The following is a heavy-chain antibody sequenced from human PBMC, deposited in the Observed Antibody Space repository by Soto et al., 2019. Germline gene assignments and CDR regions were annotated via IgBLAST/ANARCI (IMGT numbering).Heavy chain of an antibody. V-gene: IGHV3-9*01. CDR2: ISWNSGSI. CDR3: AKSSSSAGVLDY. CDR1: GFTFDDYA. Sequence: LSLTCAASGFTFDDYAMHWVRQAPGKGLEWVSGISWNSGSIGYADSVKGRFTISRDNAKNSLYLQMNSLRAEDTALYYCAKSSSSAGVLDYWGQGTLVTVSS. D-gene: IGHD6-6*01. J-gene: IGHJ4*02.